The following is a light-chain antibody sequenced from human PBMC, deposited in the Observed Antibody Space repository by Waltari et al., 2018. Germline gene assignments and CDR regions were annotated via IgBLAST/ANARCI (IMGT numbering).Light chain of an antibody. J-gene: IGKJ1*01. CDR2: KAS. CDR3: QQYISFSKT. V-gene: IGKV1-5*03. Sequence: DIQMIQSPFTLSASVGDIVTITCRASQSISSWLAWYQQKSGKAPKLLISKASSLESGVPSRFSGGGSGTDFTLTISSLQPDDSATYYCQQYISFSKTFGQGTKVEIE. CDR1: QSISSW.